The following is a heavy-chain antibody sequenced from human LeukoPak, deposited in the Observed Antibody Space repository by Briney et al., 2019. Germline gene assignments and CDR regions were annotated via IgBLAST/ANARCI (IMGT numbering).Heavy chain of an antibody. Sequence: GGSETLFCAASGFTFSSYDKHWVRQATGKGLEWVSAIGTAGDTYYPGSVKGRFTISRENAKNSLYLQMNSLRAGDTAVYYCARAYSSSFQNFDYWGAGKPGTVSS. CDR2: IGTAGDT. CDR3: ARAYSSSFQNFDY. J-gene: IGHJ4*01. V-gene: IGHV3-13*04. D-gene: IGHD6-13*01. CDR1: GFTFSSYD.